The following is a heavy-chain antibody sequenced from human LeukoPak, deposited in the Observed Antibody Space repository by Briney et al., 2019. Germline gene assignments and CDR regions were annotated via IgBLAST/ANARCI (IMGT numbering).Heavy chain of an antibody. Sequence: QAGGSLRLSCAASGFTVSSNYMSWVRQAPGKGLEWVSVIYSGGSTYYADSVKGRFTISRDNSKNTLYLQMNSLRAEDTAVYYCARDHIVVVPAATYYYGMDVWGQGTTVTVSS. V-gene: IGHV3-66*01. CDR1: GFTVSSNY. CDR2: IYSGGST. CDR3: ARDHIVVVPAATYYYGMDV. J-gene: IGHJ6*02. D-gene: IGHD2-2*01.